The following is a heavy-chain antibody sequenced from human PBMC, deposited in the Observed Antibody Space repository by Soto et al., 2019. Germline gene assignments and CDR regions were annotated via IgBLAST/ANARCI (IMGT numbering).Heavy chain of an antibody. CDR1: GFTFSSYA. V-gene: IGHV3-23*01. J-gene: IGHJ5*02. D-gene: IGHD6-6*01. CDR2: ISGSGGRT. CDR3: AKVGCLAGRPDRPVFDP. Sequence: EVKVLEAGGGLVQPGGSLRLLCAASGFTFSSYAMSWVRQSQGKGLEWVSEISGSGGRTYYANSVKGRFTISRDTSKNTRHLQMNRLRVEDRAVYYCAKVGCLAGRPDRPVFDPWGPGTLVTVSS.